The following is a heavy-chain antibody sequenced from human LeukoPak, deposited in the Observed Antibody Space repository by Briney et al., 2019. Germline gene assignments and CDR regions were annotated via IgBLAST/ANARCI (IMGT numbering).Heavy chain of an antibody. J-gene: IGHJ4*02. CDR3: AKLDYYDRRSGVDY. Sequence: GGSLRLSCAASGFTFSSYAMSWVRQAPGKGLEWVSAISGSGGSTYYADSVKGRFTISRDNSKNTLYLQMNSLRAEDTAVYYCAKLDYYDRRSGVDYWGQGTLVTVSS. CDR1: GFTFSSYA. V-gene: IGHV3-23*01. CDR2: ISGSGGST. D-gene: IGHD3-22*01.